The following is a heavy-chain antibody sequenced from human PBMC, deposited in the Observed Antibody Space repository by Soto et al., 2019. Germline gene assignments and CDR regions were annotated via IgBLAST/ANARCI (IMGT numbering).Heavy chain of an antibody. CDR1: GFSLTSPGMH. Sequence: SGPTLVNPTQTLTLTCSFSGFSLTSPGMHVSWLRQPPGKALEWLAHIDWNDDRYYQTSLKTRLAVSKDTSKDEVVLTMTNLDPADSATYFCARMKSGSRPFDSWGPGTVVTVSS. CDR2: IDWNDDR. CDR3: ARMKSGSRPFDS. V-gene: IGHV2-70*01. D-gene: IGHD1-26*01. J-gene: IGHJ4*02.